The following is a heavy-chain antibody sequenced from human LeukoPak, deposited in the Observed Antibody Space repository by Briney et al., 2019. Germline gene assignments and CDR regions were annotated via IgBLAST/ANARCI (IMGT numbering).Heavy chain of an antibody. Sequence: ASVKVSCKASGYTFTNYGFSWVRQAPGHGLEWMGWISAYNGNTNYAQKLQGRVTMTTDTSTSTAYMELRSLRFDDTAVYYCARDEGITVAADDYWGQGTLVTVSS. CDR2: ISAYNGNT. J-gene: IGHJ4*02. V-gene: IGHV1-18*01. CDR1: GYTFTNYG. CDR3: ARDEGITVAADDY. D-gene: IGHD6-19*01.